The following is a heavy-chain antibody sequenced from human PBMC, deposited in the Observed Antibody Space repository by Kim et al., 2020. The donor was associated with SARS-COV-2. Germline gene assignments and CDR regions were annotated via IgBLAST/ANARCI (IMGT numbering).Heavy chain of an antibody. V-gene: IGHV4-39*01. J-gene: IGHJ4*02. CDR1: GGSISSSSYY. CDR3: ARHPLIYGDYVGYFDY. Sequence: SETLSLTCTVSGGSISSSSYYWGWIRQPPGKGLEWIGSIYYSGSTYYNPSLKSRVTISVDTSKNQFSLKLSSVTAADTAVYYCARHPLIYGDYVGYFDYWGQGTLVTVSS. CDR2: IYYSGST. D-gene: IGHD4-17*01.